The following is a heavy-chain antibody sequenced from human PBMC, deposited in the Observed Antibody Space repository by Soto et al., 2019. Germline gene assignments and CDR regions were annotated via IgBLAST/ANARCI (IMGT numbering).Heavy chain of an antibody. J-gene: IGHJ4*02. CDR3: AKEYDFWSGLYDY. CDR2: ISGSGGST. Sequence: GGSLRLSCAGSGFIFSNYAMSWVRQAPGKGLEWVSAISGSGGSTYYADSVKGRFTISRDNSKNTLYLQMNSLRAEDTAVYYCAKEYDFWSGLYDYWGQGTLVTVSS. V-gene: IGHV3-23*01. CDR1: GFIFSNYA. D-gene: IGHD3-3*01.